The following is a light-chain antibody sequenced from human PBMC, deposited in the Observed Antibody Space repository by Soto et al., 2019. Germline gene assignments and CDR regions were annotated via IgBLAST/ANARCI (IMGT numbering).Light chain of an antibody. CDR1: QSISSSF. V-gene: IGKV3-20*01. CDR2: AAA. CDR3: QHYGDSRT. J-gene: IGKJ1*01. Sequence: ELVLTQSPDTLSLSPGERATISCRASQSISSSFLAWYQQKPGQAPRLLIYAAASRATGIPDRFSGSESRTDFTLSISRLEPEDFAVYYCQHYGDSRTFGQGTKVDI.